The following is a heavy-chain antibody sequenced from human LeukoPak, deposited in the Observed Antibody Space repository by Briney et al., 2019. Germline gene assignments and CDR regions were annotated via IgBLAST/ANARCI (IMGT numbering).Heavy chain of an antibody. Sequence: GGSLRLSCAASGFTFSSYWMSWVRQAPGKGLEWVAFIRYDGSYKYYADYVKGRFTISRDNSKKTLYLQMNSLRAEDTAVYYCPKDLYWFGEPSAFDMWGQGTMVTVSS. CDR1: GFTFSSYW. D-gene: IGHD3-10*01. CDR2: IRYDGSYK. CDR3: PKDLYWFGEPSAFDM. V-gene: IGHV3-30*02. J-gene: IGHJ3*02.